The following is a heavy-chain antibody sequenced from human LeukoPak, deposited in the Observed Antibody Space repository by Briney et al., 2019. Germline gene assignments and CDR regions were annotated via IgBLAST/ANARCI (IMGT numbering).Heavy chain of an antibody. D-gene: IGHD3-3*01. V-gene: IGHV4-59*12. Sequence: SETLSLTCSVSSGSISSYYWSWIRQPPGKGLEWIGYIYYSGRTSYNPSLKSRVTISVDTSKNQFSLKLSSVTAADTAVYYCARGSVLRFLEWLFLFQGNWFDPWGQGTLVTVSS. CDR3: ARGSVLRFLEWLFLFQGNWFDP. CDR1: SGSISSYY. CDR2: IYYSGRT. J-gene: IGHJ5*02.